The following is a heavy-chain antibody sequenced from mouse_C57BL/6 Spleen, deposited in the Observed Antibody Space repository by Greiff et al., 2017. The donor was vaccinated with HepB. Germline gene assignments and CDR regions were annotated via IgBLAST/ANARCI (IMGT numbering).Heavy chain of an antibody. CDR1: GYTFTSYW. CDR2: IHPSDSDT. V-gene: IGHV1-74*01. Sequence: QVQLKQPGAELVKPGASVKVSCKASGYTFTSYWMHWVKQRPGQGLEWIGRIHPSDSDTNYNQKFKGKATLTVDKSSSTAYMQLSSLTSEDSAVYYCAIGVVAPYWYFDVWGTGTTVTVSS. J-gene: IGHJ1*03. CDR3: AIGVVAPYWYFDV. D-gene: IGHD1-1*01.